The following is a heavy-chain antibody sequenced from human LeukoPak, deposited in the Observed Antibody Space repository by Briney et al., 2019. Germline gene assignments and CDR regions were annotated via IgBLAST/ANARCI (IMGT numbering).Heavy chain of an antibody. CDR1: GGSISSSSYY. V-gene: IGHV4-39*02. Sequence: PSETLSLTCTVSGGSISSSSYYWGWIRQPPGKGLEWIGSIYYSGSTYYNPSLKSRVTISVDTSKNQFSLKLSSVTAADTAVYYCAREESSTTTHYWGQGTLVTVSS. D-gene: IGHD3-16*02. J-gene: IGHJ4*02. CDR3: AREESSTTTHY. CDR2: IYYSGST.